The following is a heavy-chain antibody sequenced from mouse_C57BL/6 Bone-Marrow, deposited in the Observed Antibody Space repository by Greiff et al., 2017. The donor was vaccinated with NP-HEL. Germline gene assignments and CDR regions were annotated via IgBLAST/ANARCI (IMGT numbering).Heavy chain of an antibody. J-gene: IGHJ1*03. CDR2: FYPGSGSI. CDR3: ARHEGYGNFSYWYFDV. Sequence: QVQLKESGAELVKPGASVKLSCKASGYTFTEYPIHWVKQRSGQGLEWIGWFYPGSGSIKYNEKFKDKATLTADKSSSTVYMELSRLTSEDSAVYFCARHEGYGNFSYWYFDVWGTGTTVTVSS. V-gene: IGHV1-62-2*01. D-gene: IGHD2-1*01. CDR1: GYTFTEYP.